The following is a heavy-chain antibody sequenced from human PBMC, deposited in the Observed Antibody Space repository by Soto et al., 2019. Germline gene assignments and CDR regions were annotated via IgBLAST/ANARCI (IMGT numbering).Heavy chain of an antibody. CDR2: INHSGST. CDR1: GGSFSGYY. CDR3: AREFLYYDYVWGSYRLAQIDY. D-gene: IGHD3-16*02. V-gene: IGHV4-34*01. J-gene: IGHJ4*02. Sequence: SETLSLTCAVYGGSFSGYYWSWIRQPPGKXLEWIGEINHSGSTNYNPSLKSRVTISVDTSKNQFSLKLSSVTAADTAVYYCAREFLYYDYVWGSYRLAQIDYWGQGTLVTVSS.